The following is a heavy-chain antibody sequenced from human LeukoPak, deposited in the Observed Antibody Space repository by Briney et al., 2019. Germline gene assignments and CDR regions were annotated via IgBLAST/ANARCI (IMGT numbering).Heavy chain of an antibody. V-gene: IGHV4-38-2*01. J-gene: IGHJ4*02. CDR3: ASYEYSSSWVNYFDY. Sequence: SETLSLTCAVSGYSISSGYYWGWIRQPPGKGLEWIGSIYHSGSTYYNPSLKSRVTISVDTSKNQFSLKLSSVTAADTAVYYCASYEYSSSWVNYFDYWAQGTLVTVSS. D-gene: IGHD6-6*01. CDR2: IYHSGST. CDR1: GYSISSGYY.